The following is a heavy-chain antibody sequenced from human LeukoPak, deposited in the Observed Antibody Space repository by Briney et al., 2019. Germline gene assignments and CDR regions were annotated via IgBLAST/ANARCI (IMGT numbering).Heavy chain of an antibody. V-gene: IGHV3-48*04. CDR1: GFTFSSYS. D-gene: IGHD6-19*01. Sequence: HSGGSLRLSCAASGFTFSSYSMNWVRQAPGKGLEWVSHITASGTAMFYADSVKGRFTISRDNAKNSLYLQMNSLRAEDTAVYYCTKSRSGWYWNDYWGQGTLVTVSS. CDR2: ITASGTAM. CDR3: TKSRSGWYWNDY. J-gene: IGHJ4*02.